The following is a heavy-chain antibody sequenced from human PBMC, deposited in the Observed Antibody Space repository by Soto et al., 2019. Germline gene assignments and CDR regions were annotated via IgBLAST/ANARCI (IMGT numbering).Heavy chain of an antibody. J-gene: IGHJ4*02. Sequence: PSETLSLTCVVSGGSVTSGGHSWSWIRQAPGKGLEWVGSIYQSEYAYYNPSLRGRVAISVDRSNNQVSLRMTSVTAADTAIYYCARGDTRLGELSHDYWGQGTLVTVSS. D-gene: IGHD3-16*02. CDR1: GGSVTSGGHS. CDR2: IYQSEYA. CDR3: ARGDTRLGELSHDY. V-gene: IGHV4-30-2*01.